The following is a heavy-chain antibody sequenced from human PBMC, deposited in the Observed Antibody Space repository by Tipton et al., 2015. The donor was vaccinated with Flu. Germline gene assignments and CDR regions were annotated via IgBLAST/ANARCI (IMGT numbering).Heavy chain of an antibody. J-gene: IGHJ4*02. V-gene: IGHV4-31*03. CDR3: ARHTGDSVRGVIDY. Sequence: TLSLTCTVSGGSISSGGAYWSWIRQHPGEGLEWIASIYYSGSTYYNPSLERRVSISVDTSKSQFSLKLSSVTAADTAVYYCARHTGDSVRGVIDYWGQGTLVTVSS. CDR1: GGSISSGGAY. D-gene: IGHD3-10*02. CDR2: IYYSGST.